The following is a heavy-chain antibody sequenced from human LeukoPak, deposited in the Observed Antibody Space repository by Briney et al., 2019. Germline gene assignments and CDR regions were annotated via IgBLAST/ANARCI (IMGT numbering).Heavy chain of an antibody. J-gene: IGHJ4*02. V-gene: IGHV1-69*13. CDR2: IIPIFGTA. Sequence: SVKVSCKASGGTFSSYAISWVRQAPGQGLEWMGGIIPIFGTATSAQTFQGRVTITADESTSTAYMELSSLTSEDTAMYYCAREIGSRGARLGYWGQGALVTVSS. CDR3: AREIGSRGARLGY. CDR1: GGTFSSYA. D-gene: IGHD3-16*01.